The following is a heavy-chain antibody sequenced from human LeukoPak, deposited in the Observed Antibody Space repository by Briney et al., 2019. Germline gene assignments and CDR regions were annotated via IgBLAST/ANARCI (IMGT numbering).Heavy chain of an antibody. CDR3: ARDFWPYYYDSSGSDAFDI. CDR1: GFTFSSYW. CDR2: IKQDGSEK. J-gene: IGHJ3*02. Sequence: GGSLRLSCAASGFTFSSYWMSWVRQAPGKGLEWVANIKQDGSEKYYVDSVKGRFTISRDNAKNSLYLQMNSLRAEDTAVYYCARDFWPYYYDSSGSDAFDIWGQGTMVTVSS. V-gene: IGHV3-7*03. D-gene: IGHD3-22*01.